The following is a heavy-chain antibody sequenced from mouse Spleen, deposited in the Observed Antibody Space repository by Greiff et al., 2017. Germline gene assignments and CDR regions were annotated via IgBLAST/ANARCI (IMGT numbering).Heavy chain of an antibody. D-gene: IGHD2-5*01. Sequence: QVQLKESGAELVKPGASVKLSCKASGYTFTSYWMHWVKQRPGRGLEWIGRIDPNSGGTKYNEKFKSKATLTVDKPSSTAYMQLSSLTSEDSAVYDGARGYYSNSWLAYWGQGTLVTVSA. V-gene: IGHV1-72*01. CDR3: ARGYYSNSWLAY. J-gene: IGHJ3*01. CDR1: GYTFTSYW. CDR2: IDPNSGGT.